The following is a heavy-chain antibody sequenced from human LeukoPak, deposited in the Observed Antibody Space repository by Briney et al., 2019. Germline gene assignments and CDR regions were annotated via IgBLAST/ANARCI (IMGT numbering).Heavy chain of an antibody. J-gene: IGHJ1*01. CDR2: IDPNNGGT. Sequence: GASVKVSCKASGYTFTGYYMHWVRQAPGQGLEWMGFIDPNNGGTNYAQKFQGRVTLTRDTSISTAYMELSSLRSDDTAVYHCAIDEGGWGQGTLVTVSS. V-gene: IGHV1-2*02. D-gene: IGHD3-16*01. CDR3: AIDEGG. CDR1: GYTFTGYY.